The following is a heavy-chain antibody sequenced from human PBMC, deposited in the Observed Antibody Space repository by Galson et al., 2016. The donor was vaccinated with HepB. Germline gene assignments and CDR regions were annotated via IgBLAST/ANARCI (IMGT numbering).Heavy chain of an antibody. CDR3: ARDAFPDDACDI. J-gene: IGHJ3*02. V-gene: IGHV3-33*01. D-gene: IGHD3-16*01. CDR1: GFTFSSYA. CDR2: IWYDGSNQ. Sequence: SLRLSCAASGFTFSSYAMHWVRQAPGKGLEWVAVIWYDGSNQYYADSVKGRLTISRDISKNTLYLQMNSLRAEDTALYYCARDAFPDDACDIWGQGTMVTVSS.